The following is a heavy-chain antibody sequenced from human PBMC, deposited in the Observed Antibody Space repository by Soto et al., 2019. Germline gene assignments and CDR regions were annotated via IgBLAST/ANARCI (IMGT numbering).Heavy chain of an antibody. CDR1: GFTFSSYS. D-gene: IGHD3-22*01. CDR3: ARQARPYYYDSSGYLKPDY. J-gene: IGHJ4*02. CDR2: ISSSSSTI. Sequence: GGSLRLSCAASGFTFSSYSMNWIRQAPGKGLEWVSYISSSSSTIYYADSVKGRFTISRDNAKNSLYLQMNSLRDEDTAVYYCARQARPYYYDSSGYLKPDYWGQGTLVTVSS. V-gene: IGHV3-48*02.